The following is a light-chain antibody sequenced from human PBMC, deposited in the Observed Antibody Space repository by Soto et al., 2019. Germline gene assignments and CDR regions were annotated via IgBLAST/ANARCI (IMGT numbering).Light chain of an antibody. CDR2: DVS. J-gene: IGKJ1*01. Sequence: IRMKMSPPTLSASVGNRVTLTCRASQIVSNVLAWFQQKPGKGPELLIYDVSNLQSGVPSRFSGSGSGTEFTLTIGILQPDDFAVYYCQQYDRYPWTFGQGTKVDIK. CDR1: QIVSNV. CDR3: QQYDRYPWT. V-gene: IGKV1-5*01.